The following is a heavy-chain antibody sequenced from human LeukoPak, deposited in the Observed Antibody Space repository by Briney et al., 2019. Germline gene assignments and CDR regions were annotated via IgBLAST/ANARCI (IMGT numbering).Heavy chain of an antibody. CDR2: INPNSGGT. CDR1: GYTFTGYY. CDR3: ARDLGYYGSGSYYVVGWFDP. J-gene: IGHJ5*02. D-gene: IGHD3-10*01. V-gene: IGHV1-2*02. Sequence: ASVKVSCKASGYTFTGYYMHWVRQAPGQRLEWMGWINPNSGGTNYAQKFQGRVIMTRDTSISTAYMELSRLRSDDTAVYYCARDLGYYGSGSYYVVGWFDPWGQGTLVTVSS.